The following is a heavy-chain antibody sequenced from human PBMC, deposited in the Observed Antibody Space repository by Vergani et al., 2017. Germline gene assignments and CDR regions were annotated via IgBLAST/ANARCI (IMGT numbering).Heavy chain of an antibody. Sequence: EVQLVESGGGLVKPGGSLRLSCAASGFTFSIYSMNWVRKAPGKGLEWVSYISSSSSYIYYADSVKGRFTISRDNAKNSLYLQMNSLRAEDTAVYYCARDWDSYDGDYWGQGTLVTVSS. CDR1: GFTFSIYS. CDR3: ARDWDSYDGDY. V-gene: IGHV3-21*01. J-gene: IGHJ4*02. D-gene: IGHD5-18*01. CDR2: ISSSSSYI.